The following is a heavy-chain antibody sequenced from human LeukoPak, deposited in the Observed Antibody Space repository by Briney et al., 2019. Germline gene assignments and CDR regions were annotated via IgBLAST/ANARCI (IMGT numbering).Heavy chain of an antibody. CDR3: AKMYYYGSGNQEADY. CDR2: ISWNSGSI. CDR1: GFTLDDYA. D-gene: IGHD3-10*01. J-gene: IGHJ4*02. V-gene: IGHV3-9*01. Sequence: AGGSLRLSCAASGFTLDDYAMHWVRQAPGKDLEWVSGISWNSGSIGYADSVKGRFTISRDNAKNSLYLQMNSLRAEDTALYYCAKMYYYGSGNQEADYWGQGTLVTVSS.